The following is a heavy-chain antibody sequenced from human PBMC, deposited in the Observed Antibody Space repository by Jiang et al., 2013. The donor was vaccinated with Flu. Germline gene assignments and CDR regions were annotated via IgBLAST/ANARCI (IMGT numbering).Heavy chain of an antibody. CDR3: ARDKVGATAGLSLGY. V-gene: IGHV1-69*04. J-gene: IGHJ4*02. Sequence: GAEVKKPGSSVKVSCKASGGTFSSYTISWVRQAPGQGLEWMGRIIPILGIANYAQKFQGRVTITADKSTSTAYMELSSLRSEDTAVYYCARDKVGATAGLSLGYWGQGTLVTVSS. CDR2: IIPILGIA. D-gene: IGHD1-26*01. CDR1: GGTFSSYT.